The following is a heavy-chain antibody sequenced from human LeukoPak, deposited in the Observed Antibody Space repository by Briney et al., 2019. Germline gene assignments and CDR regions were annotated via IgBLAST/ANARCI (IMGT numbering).Heavy chain of an antibody. CDR3: AREKIKDAFDI. V-gene: IGHV3-21*01. CDR1: RFTFSSYS. CDR2: ISSSSSYI. Sequence: GGSLRLSCAASRFTFSSYSMNWVRQAPGKGLEWVSSISSSSSYIYYADSVKGRFTISRDNAKNSLYLQMNSLRAEDTAVYYCAREKIKDAFDIWGQGTMVTVSS. J-gene: IGHJ3*02.